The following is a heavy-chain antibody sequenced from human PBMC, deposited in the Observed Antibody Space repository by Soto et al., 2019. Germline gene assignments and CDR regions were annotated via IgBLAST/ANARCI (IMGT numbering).Heavy chain of an antibody. D-gene: IGHD1-26*01. J-gene: IGHJ4*02. V-gene: IGHV1-46*01. CDR3: ARDGERASGSYLPLDY. CDR2: INPSGGST. CDR1: GYTFTSYY. Sequence: ASVKVSCKASGYTFTSYYMHWVRQAPGQGLEWMGIINPSGGSTSYAQKFQGRVTMTRDTSTSTVYMELSSLRSEDTAVYYCARDGERASGSYLPLDYWGQGALVTSPQ.